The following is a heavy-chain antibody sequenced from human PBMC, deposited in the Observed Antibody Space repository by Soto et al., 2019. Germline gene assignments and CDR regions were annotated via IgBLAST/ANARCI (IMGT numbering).Heavy chain of an antibody. D-gene: IGHD3-10*01. CDR1: GYSFTNYW. J-gene: IGHJ6*02. V-gene: IGHV5-51*01. CDR3: ARPRSGSYRLDYYGMDV. CDR2: IYPGDSDT. Sequence: GESLKISCKGSGYSFTNYWIAWGRQMPGKGLEWMGIIYPGDSDTRYSPSFQGQVTISADKSISTAYLQWRSLRASDTAMYYCARPRSGSYRLDYYGMDVWGQGTTVTISS.